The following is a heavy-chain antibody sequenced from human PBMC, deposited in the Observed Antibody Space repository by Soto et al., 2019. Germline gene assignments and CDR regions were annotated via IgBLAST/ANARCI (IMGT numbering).Heavy chain of an antibody. D-gene: IGHD3-3*01. V-gene: IGHV4-34*01. CDR1: GESFSGFY. Sequence: ASETLSLTCAVYGESFSGFYWTWIRQPPGKGLEWIGEINHRGSTNYNPSLKSRVTISVDTSRSQFSLKLSSVTAADTAVYYCARGMTGYDFWSCYYSRTEGSYYMAVWGKGTSVTVSS. J-gene: IGHJ6*03. CDR3: ARGMTGYDFWSCYYSRTEGSYYMAV. CDR2: INHRGST.